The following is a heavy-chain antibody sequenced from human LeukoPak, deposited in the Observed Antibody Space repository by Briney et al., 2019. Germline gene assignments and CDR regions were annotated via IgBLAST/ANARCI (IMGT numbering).Heavy chain of an antibody. J-gene: IGHJ4*02. D-gene: IGHD6-6*01. CDR2: IKQDGSEK. CDR3: ARGIGYSSSSIFDY. Sequence: GGSLRLSCAASGFTFSSYWMSWVRQAPGKGLEWVANIKQDGSEKYYVDSVKGRFTISRDNAKNSLYLQMNSLRAEDTAVYYCARGIGYSSSSIFDYWGQGTLVTVSS. CDR1: GFTFSSYW. V-gene: IGHV3-7*01.